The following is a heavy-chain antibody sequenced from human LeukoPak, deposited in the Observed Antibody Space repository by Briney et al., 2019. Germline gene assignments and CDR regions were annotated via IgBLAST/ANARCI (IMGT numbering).Heavy chain of an antibody. CDR2: ISYDGNNK. Sequence: PGGSLRLSCAASGFPFSGYGMHWVRQAPGKGLEWLAVISYDGNNKYYADPVNGRFTISRDNSKNTLYLQMSSLRAEDTAVYYCAKGDYGGYSHGFDIWGQGTMVTVSS. J-gene: IGHJ3*02. D-gene: IGHD4-23*01. V-gene: IGHV3-30*18. CDR3: AKGDYGGYSHGFDI. CDR1: GFPFSGYG.